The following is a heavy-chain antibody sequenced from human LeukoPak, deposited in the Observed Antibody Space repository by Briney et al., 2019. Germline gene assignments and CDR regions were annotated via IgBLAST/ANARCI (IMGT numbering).Heavy chain of an antibody. J-gene: IGHJ4*02. CDR2: TYYRPKWYN. CDR3: ARDRAVAGTSFDY. V-gene: IGHV6-1*01. Sequence: SQTLSLTCAISGDSVSSNSAAWNWIRRSPSRGLEWLGRTYYRPKWYNDYAVSVKSRITINPDTSKNQFSLQLNSVTPEDTAVYYCARDRAVAGTSFDYWGQGTLVTVSS. CDR1: GDSVSSNSAA. D-gene: IGHD6-19*01.